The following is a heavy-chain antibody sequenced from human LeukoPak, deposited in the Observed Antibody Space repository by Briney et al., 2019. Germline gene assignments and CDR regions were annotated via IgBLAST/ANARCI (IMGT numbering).Heavy chain of an antibody. CDR3: ARGYCSGGSCYFDH. Sequence: HSGGSLRLSCAASGFTFSDHYMDWVRQAPGKGLEWVGRTRNKANSYTTEYAASVKGRFTISRDDSKNSLYLQMNSLKTEDTAVYYCARGYCSGGSCYFDHWGQGTLVTVSS. V-gene: IGHV3-72*01. J-gene: IGHJ4*02. CDR2: TRNKANSYTT. CDR1: GFTFSDHY. D-gene: IGHD2-15*01.